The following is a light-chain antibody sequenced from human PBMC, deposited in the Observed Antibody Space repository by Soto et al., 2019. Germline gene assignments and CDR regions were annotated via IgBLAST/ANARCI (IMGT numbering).Light chain of an antibody. CDR3: SSYTSSTFYV. Sequence: QSVLTQPVSVSGSPGQSITLSCPGNSSDVGGYNYVSWFQQHPGKAPKLMIYDVSNRPSGVSNRFSGSKSGNTASLTISGLQAEDEADYYCSSYTSSTFYVFGTGTKVTVL. CDR2: DVS. J-gene: IGLJ1*01. V-gene: IGLV2-14*01. CDR1: SSDVGGYNY.